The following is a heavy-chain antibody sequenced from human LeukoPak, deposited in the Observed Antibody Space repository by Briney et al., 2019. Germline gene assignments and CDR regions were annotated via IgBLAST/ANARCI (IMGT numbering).Heavy chain of an antibody. CDR2: ISHSGST. CDR1: GGSFSGYD. Sequence: SETLSLTCAFYGGSFSGYDWSWIRQPLGKGPEWIGEISHSGSTNYNPSLKSRVTISVDTSKNQLSLKLSSVTAADTAVYYCARLKAYYYGSGSYYNVRWFDPWGQGTLVTVSS. CDR3: ARLKAYYYGSGSYYNVRWFDP. D-gene: IGHD3-10*01. J-gene: IGHJ5*02. V-gene: IGHV4-34*01.